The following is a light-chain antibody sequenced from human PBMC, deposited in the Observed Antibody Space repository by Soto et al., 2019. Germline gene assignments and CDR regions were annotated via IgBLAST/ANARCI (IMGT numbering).Light chain of an antibody. Sequence: DIQMTQSPSSLSASVGARVTITCRASQSISSYLNWYQQKPGKAPKVMIYAASSLQSGVPSRFSGSGSGTDFTLTISSLQPEDFATYYCQQSYSTPITFGQGTRLEIK. CDR2: AAS. V-gene: IGKV1-39*01. J-gene: IGKJ5*01. CDR3: QQSYSTPIT. CDR1: QSISSY.